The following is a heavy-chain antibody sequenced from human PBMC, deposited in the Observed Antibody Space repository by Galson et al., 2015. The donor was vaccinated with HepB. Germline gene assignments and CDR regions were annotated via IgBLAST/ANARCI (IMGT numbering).Heavy chain of an antibody. J-gene: IGHJ5*01. CDR2: IKYDGSEI. Sequence: SLRLSCAASGFTFSDSWMSWVRQAPGKGLEWVANIKYDGSEIYYVASVRGRFTISRDNDKNSLYLQMNSLRAEDTAVYYCARDRGQLVVPAAHWFDSWGQGTLVTVSS. CDR3: ARDRGQLVVPAAHWFDS. D-gene: IGHD2-2*01. CDR1: GFTFSDSW. V-gene: IGHV3-7*03.